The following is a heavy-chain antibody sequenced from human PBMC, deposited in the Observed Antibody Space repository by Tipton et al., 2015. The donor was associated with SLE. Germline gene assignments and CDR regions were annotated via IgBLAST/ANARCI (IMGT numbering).Heavy chain of an antibody. J-gene: IGHJ3*02. D-gene: IGHD2-15*01. V-gene: IGHV3-33*01. CDR3: ARDRPRVAGDAFDI. CDR2: IWYDGSNK. Sequence: QLVQSGGGLVQPGGSLRLSCAASGFTFSSYGMHWVRQAPGKGLEWVAVIWYDGSNKYYADSVKGRFTISRDNSKNTLYLQMNSLRAEDTAVYYCARDRPRVAGDAFDIWGQGTMVTVSS. CDR1: GFTFSSYG.